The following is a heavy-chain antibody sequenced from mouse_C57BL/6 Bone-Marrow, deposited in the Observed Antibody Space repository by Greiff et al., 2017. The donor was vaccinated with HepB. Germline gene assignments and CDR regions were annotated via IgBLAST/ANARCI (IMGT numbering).Heavy chain of an antibody. V-gene: IGHV1-63*01. Sequence: VQVVESGAELVRPGTSVKMSCKASGYTFTNYWIGWAKQRPGHGLEWIGDIYPGGGYTNYNEKFKGKATLTADKSSSTAYMQFSSLTSEDSAIYYCARSGYSSWFAYWGQGTLVTVSA. CDR3: ARSGYSSWFAY. CDR1: GYTFTNYW. CDR2: IYPGGGYT. D-gene: IGHD2-12*01. J-gene: IGHJ3*01.